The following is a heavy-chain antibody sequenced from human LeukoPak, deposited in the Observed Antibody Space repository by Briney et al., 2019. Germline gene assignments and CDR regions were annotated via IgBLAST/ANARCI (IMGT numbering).Heavy chain of an antibody. CDR3: ARDSGDSSGYYPGY. CDR1: GFTFKLYW. Sequence: GGSLRLSCAASGFTFKLYWMHWVRQVPGKRPVWVSRINDDGSDTIYADSVRGRFTISRDDAKNTVYLQMNSLRVEDTAVYYCARDSGDSSGYYPGYWGQGTLVTVSS. V-gene: IGHV3-74*01. CDR2: INDDGSDT. J-gene: IGHJ4*02. D-gene: IGHD3-22*01.